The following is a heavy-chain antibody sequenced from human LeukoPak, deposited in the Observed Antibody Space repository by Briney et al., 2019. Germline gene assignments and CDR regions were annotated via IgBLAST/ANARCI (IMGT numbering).Heavy chain of an antibody. J-gene: IGHJ5*02. V-gene: IGHV4-4*02. CDR1: GGSISSSNW. D-gene: IGHD5-24*01. CDR2: IYHSGST. CDR3: ARDDGYGINWFDP. Sequence: SGTLSLTCAVSGGSISSSNWWSWVRQPPGKGLEWIGEIYHSGSTNYNPSLKSRVTISVDTSKNQFSLKLSSVTAADTAVYYCARDDGYGINWFDPWGQGTLVTVSS.